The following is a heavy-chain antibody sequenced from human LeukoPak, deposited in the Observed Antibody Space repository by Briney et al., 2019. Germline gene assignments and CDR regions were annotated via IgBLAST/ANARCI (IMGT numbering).Heavy chain of an antibody. V-gene: IGHV1-18*01. CDR2: VVGHNGHT. D-gene: IGHD3-3*01. CDR3: ATVGRLHYVLED. CDR1: GHTFPNNG. Sequence: GASVKVSCKTSGHTFPNNGIAWVRQAPGQGLEWLGWVVGHNGHTKYAQRFQGRVIMTTDTSTSTAYMELRSRKSDDTAIYYCATVGRLHYVLEDWGQGTLVTVSS. J-gene: IGHJ4*02.